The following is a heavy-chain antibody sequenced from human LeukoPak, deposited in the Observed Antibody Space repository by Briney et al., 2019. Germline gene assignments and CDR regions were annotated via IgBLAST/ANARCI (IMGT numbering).Heavy chain of an antibody. D-gene: IGHD3-22*01. Sequence: ASVKVSCKASGYTFTGYYMHWVRQAPGQGLEWMGIINPSGGSTSYAQKFQGRVTMTRDMSTSTVYMELSSLRSEDTAVYYCARGIQNDSSGYYYVGVDYWGQGTLVTVSS. CDR2: INPSGGST. V-gene: IGHV1-46*01. CDR3: ARGIQNDSSGYYYVGVDY. J-gene: IGHJ4*02. CDR1: GYTFTGYY.